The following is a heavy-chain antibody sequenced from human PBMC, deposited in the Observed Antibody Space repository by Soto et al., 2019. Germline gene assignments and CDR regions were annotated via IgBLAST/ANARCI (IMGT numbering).Heavy chain of an antibody. CDR2: ISSSSSTI. CDR1: GFTFSSYS. CDR3: AREGGNLNWFDP. J-gene: IGHJ5*02. D-gene: IGHD1-26*01. V-gene: IGHV3-48*02. Sequence: EVQLVESGGGLVQPGGSLRLSCAASGFTFSSYSMNWVRQAPGKGLEWVSYISSSSSTIYYADSVKGRFTISRDNAKNSLYLQMISVRDEDTAVYYCAREGGNLNWFDPWGQGTLVTVCS.